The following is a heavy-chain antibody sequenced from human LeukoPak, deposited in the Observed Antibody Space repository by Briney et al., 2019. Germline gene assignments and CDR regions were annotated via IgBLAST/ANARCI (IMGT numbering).Heavy chain of an antibody. Sequence: GGSLRLSCAASGFTLDDYGMSWVRQAPGKGLEWVANIKQDGSEKYYVDSVKGRFTISRDNAKNSLYLQMNSLRAEDTAVYYCAREVYCSSTSCYTGYFQHWGQGTLVTVSS. V-gene: IGHV3-7*01. CDR1: GFTLDDYG. J-gene: IGHJ1*01. CDR2: IKQDGSEK. D-gene: IGHD2-2*02. CDR3: AREVYCSSTSCYTGYFQH.